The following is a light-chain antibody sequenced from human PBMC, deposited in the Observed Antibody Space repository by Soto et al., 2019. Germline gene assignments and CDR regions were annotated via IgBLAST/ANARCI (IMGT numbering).Light chain of an antibody. CDR2: AAS. CDR3: QQSYRTPYT. V-gene: IGKV1-39*01. Sequence: DIQMTQSPSSLSASVGDTVTITCRASQNISISVNWYQLKTGKAPNLLIQAASTLLSGVPSRFSGSGSETDFTLTIRSLRPEDFATYYCQQSYRTPYTFGQGTKLEIK. CDR1: QNISIS. J-gene: IGKJ2*01.